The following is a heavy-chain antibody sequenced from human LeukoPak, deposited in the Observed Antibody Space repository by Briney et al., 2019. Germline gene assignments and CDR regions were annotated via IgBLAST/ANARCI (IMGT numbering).Heavy chain of an antibody. V-gene: IGHV3-23*01. CDR1: GFTFSSYA. CDR3: ARNTSGFKLGDAFDI. J-gene: IGHJ3*02. D-gene: IGHD3-22*01. Sequence: GGSLRLSCAASGFTFSSYAMTWVRQAPGKGLEWVSAISGSAYSTSYADSVKGRFTISRDNSKNTLYLQMNSLRAEDTAIYYCARNTSGFKLGDAFDIWGQETLLTVSS. CDR2: ISGSAYST.